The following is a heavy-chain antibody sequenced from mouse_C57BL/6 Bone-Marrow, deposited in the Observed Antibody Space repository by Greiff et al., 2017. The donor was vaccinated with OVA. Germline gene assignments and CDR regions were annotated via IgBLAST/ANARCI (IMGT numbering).Heavy chain of an antibody. V-gene: IGHV1-55*01. J-gene: IGHJ1*03. CDR1: GYTFTSYW. CDR2: IYPGSGST. CDR3: EVDIYSYGRGYFDL. D-gene: IGHD1-1*01. Sequence: QVQLQQSGAELVKPGASVKMSCKASGYTFTSYWITWVKQRPGQGLEWIGDIYPGSGSTNYNEKFKSKATLTVDTSSSTAYMQLSSLTSEDSAVYYCEVDIYSYGRGYFDLWGTGTAVTVSS.